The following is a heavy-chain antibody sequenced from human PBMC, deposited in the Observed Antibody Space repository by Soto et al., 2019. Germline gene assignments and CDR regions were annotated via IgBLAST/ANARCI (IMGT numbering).Heavy chain of an antibody. CDR2: IKQDGSEK. CDR3: AREGPAARQLRNYYYGMDV. J-gene: IGHJ6*02. D-gene: IGHD6-6*01. Sequence: GGSLRLSCAASGFTFSSYWMSWVRQAPGKGLEWVANIKQDGSEKYYVDSVKGRITISRDNAKNSLYLQMNSLRAEDTAVYYCAREGPAARQLRNYYYGMDVWGQGTTVTVSS. V-gene: IGHV3-7*05. CDR1: GFTFSSYW.